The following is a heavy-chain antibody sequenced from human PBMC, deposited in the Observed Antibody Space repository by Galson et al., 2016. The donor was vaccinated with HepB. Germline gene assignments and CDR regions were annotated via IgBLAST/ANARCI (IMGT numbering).Heavy chain of an antibody. J-gene: IGHJ4*02. CDR2: TYYRSHRSKWCF. V-gene: IGHV6-1*01. CDR1: GDSVSSNSAS. CDR3: VRSGHGADY. Sequence: CAISGDSVSSNSASWNWIRQSPWRGFEWLGRTYYRSHRSKWCFDYAVSVKSRININPDTSKNQFSLQLKSATPEDTAIYYCVRSGHGADYWGPGTVVTVSS. D-gene: IGHD3-16*01.